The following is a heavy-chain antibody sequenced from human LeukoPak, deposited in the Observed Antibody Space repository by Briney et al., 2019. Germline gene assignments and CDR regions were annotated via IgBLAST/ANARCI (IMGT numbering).Heavy chain of an antibody. CDR2: ISAYNGNT. D-gene: IGHD1-7*01. J-gene: IGHJ5*02. V-gene: IGHV1-18*01. CDR3: ARAVGITGTRGRWFDP. Sequence: GASVKVSCKASGYTFTSYGISWVRQAPGQGLEWMGWISAYNGNTNYAQKLQGRVTMTTDTSTSTAYMELRSLRSGDTAVYYCARAVGITGTRGRWFDPWGQGTLVTVSS. CDR1: GYTFTSYG.